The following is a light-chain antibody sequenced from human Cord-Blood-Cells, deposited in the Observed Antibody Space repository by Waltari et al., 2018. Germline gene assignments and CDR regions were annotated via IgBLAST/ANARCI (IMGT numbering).Light chain of an antibody. CDR3: QQYYSTPFT. Sequence: DIVMTQSPDSLAVSLGERTTINCKSSPSVLYSSNNKNYLAWYQQKQGQPPKLLIYWASTRESGVPDRFSGSGSGTDFTLSISSLQAEDVAVYYCQQYYSTPFTFGPGTKVDIK. J-gene: IGKJ3*01. CDR1: PSVLYSSNNKNY. CDR2: WAS. V-gene: IGKV4-1*01.